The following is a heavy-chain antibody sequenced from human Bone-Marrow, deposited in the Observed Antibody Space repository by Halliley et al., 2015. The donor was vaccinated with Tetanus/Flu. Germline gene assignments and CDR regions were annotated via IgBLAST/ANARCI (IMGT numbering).Heavy chain of an antibody. CDR3: ATLTEFDY. CDR2: IWYDGSNQ. CDR1: GFTFSNYN. J-gene: IGHJ4*02. Sequence: SGFTFSNYNMHWVRQAPGKGLEWVGVIWYDGSNQYYADSMEGRFTIFRDNSKNMLYLQMNSLRAEDTALYYCATLTEFDYWGQGTLVTVSS. V-gene: IGHV3-33*01.